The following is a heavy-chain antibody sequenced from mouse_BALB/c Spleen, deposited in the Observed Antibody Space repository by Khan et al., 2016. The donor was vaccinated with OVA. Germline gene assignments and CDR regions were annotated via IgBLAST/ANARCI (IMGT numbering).Heavy chain of an antibody. CDR1: GYTFSGYY. V-gene: IGHV1S81*02. J-gene: IGHJ3*01. CDR3: TRSGYANPFAY. D-gene: IGHD2-10*02. CDR2: INPTNGGT. Sequence: QVQLQQPGAELVKPGASVKLSCKASGYTFSGYYMYWVKQRPGQGLEWIGGINPTNGGTNFNEKFKTKATLTVDKSSSTAYMQLSSVTSEDSAVYYCTRSGYANPFAYWGQGTLVTVSA.